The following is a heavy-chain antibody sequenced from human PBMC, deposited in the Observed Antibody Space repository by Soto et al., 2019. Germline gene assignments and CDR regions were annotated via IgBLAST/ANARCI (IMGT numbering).Heavy chain of an antibody. CDR3: ARLARPDVYYMDV. CDR2: ISSNGVGT. J-gene: IGHJ6*03. D-gene: IGHD6-6*01. V-gene: IGHV3-64*01. CDR1: GFTLSGYA. Sequence: EVQLAESGGGLAQPGGSLRLSCAASGFTLSGYAMDWVRQAPGKGLEYVSGISSNGVGTYYANSVQGRFTISRDNSKNTVYLQMGSLRPEDMAVYYCARLARPDVYYMDVWGKGTTVTVSS.